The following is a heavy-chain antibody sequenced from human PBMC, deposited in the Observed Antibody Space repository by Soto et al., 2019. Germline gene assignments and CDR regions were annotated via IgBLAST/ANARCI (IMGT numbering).Heavy chain of an antibody. Sequence: ASVKVSCKASGYTFTSYGISWVLQAPGQGLEWMGWISAYNGNTNYAQKLQGRVTMTTDTSTSTAYMELRSLRSDDTAVYYCAWVDCSGGSCYSGSWFDPWGQGTLVTVSS. D-gene: IGHD2-15*01. CDR1: GYTFTSYG. V-gene: IGHV1-18*01. CDR2: ISAYNGNT. J-gene: IGHJ5*02. CDR3: AWVDCSGGSCYSGSWFDP.